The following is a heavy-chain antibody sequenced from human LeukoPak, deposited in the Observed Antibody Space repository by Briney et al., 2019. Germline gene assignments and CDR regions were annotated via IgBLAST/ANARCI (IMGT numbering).Heavy chain of an antibody. CDR3: AKDRAFQAAGVTDY. Sequence: GGSLRLSCAASGFSFSSHGMHWVRQAPGKGLEWVAVISNDGTFKLYGDSVKGRFTISRDDSKNTLYLQINSLKIEDTAVYYCAKDRAFQAAGVTDYWGQGTLVTVSS. J-gene: IGHJ4*02. D-gene: IGHD3-10*01. CDR2: ISNDGTFK. CDR1: GFSFSSHG. V-gene: IGHV3-30*18.